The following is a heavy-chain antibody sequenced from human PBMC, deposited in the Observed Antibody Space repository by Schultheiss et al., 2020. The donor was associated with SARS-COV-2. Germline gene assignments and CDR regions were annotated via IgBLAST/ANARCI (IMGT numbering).Heavy chain of an antibody. CDR3: AKDHAAAGYYYYYYMDV. V-gene: IGHV3-11*01. D-gene: IGHD6-13*01. CDR1: GFTFSDHY. CDR2: ISSSSSTI. J-gene: IGHJ6*03. Sequence: GGSLRLSCAASGFTFSDHYMDWVRQAPGKGLEWVSYISSSSSTIYYADSVKGRFTISRDNSKNTLYLQMNSLRAEDTAVYYCAKDHAAAGYYYYYYMDVWGKGTTVTVSS.